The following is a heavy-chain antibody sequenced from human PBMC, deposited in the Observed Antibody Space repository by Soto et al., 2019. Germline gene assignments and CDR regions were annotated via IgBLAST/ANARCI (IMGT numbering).Heavy chain of an antibody. CDR1: GFSLSTSGVG. D-gene: IGHD3-9*01. J-gene: IGHJ4*02. CDR2: IYWDDSK. CDR3: AHKGPEDWPLDY. V-gene: IGHV2-5*02. Sequence: QITLKESGPTLVRPTQTLTLTCAFSGFSLSTSGVGVGWIRQPPGKDLEWLAVIYWDDSKHYSPSLRSRLTITKDTSTNQVVLTMTNMDPMDTGTYYCAHKGPEDWPLDYWGQGTLVTVSS.